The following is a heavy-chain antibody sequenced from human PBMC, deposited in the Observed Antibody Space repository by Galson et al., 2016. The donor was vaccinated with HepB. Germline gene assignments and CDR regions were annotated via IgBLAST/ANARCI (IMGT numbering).Heavy chain of an antibody. Sequence: SLRLSCAASGFTFSETYMTWIRQAPGKGLEWISYITSSGGLPYYADSMEGRFTISRDNAKNSVYLQINSLRAEDTAVYYCAQDRYYYGSGSYSGFGYWGQGTLVTVSS. J-gene: IGHJ4*02. CDR3: AQDRYYYGSGSYSGFGY. D-gene: IGHD3-10*01. CDR1: GFTFSETY. CDR2: ITSSGGLP. V-gene: IGHV3-11*04.